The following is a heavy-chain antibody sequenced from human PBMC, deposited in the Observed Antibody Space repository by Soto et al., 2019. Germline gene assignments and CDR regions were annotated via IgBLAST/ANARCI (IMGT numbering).Heavy chain of an antibody. CDR3: ASASGSYFVFGY. Sequence: QVQLVQSGAEVKKPGASVKVSCKASGYTFTSYGISWVRQAPGQGLEWMGWISAYNGNTNYAQKLQGRVTMTTDTCASAAYLELRSGRSDDTAVYYCASASGSYFVFGYWGQGTLLTVSS. D-gene: IGHD1-26*01. J-gene: IGHJ4*02. CDR1: GYTFTSYG. CDR2: ISAYNGNT. V-gene: IGHV1-18*01.